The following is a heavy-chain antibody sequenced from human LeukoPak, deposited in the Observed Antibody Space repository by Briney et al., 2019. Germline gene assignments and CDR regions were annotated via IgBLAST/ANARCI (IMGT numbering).Heavy chain of an antibody. V-gene: IGHV3-23*01. J-gene: IGHJ4*02. CDR2: LSGSGGST. CDR1: GFTLSNYG. CDR3: AKRGVVIRVILVGFHKEAYYFDS. D-gene: IGHD3-22*01. Sequence: GGSLRLSCAASGFTLSNYGMSWVRQAPGKGLEWVAGLSGSGGSTNYADSVKGRFTISRDNPKNTLYLQMNSLRAEDTAVYFCAKRGVVIRVILVGFHKEAYYFDSWGQGALVTVSS.